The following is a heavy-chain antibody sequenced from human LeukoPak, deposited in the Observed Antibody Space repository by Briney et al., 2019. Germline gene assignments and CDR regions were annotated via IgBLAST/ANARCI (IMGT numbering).Heavy chain of an antibody. CDR1: GGSISSSNW. CDR3: ASGSSFEYSSSSSAFDI. Sequence: SETLSLTCAVSGGSISSSNWWSWVRQPPGKGLEWIGEIYHSGSTNYNPSLKSRVTISVDKSKNQFSLKLSSVTAADTAVYYCASGSSFEYSSSSSAFDIWGQGTMVTVSS. CDR2: IYHSGST. V-gene: IGHV4-4*02. D-gene: IGHD6-6*01. J-gene: IGHJ3*02.